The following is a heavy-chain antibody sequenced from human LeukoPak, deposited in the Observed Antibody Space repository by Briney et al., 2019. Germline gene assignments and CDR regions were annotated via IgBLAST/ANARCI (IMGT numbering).Heavy chain of an antibody. Sequence: ASVKVSCRASGYTFTDFSDYYIHWVRQAPGQGLEWMGWINPNSGATYYAHKFQGRVTMTRDTSINTAYMELSRPTSDDTVVYFCVRASTGWYFDYWGQGTLVSVSS. CDR3: VRASTGWYFDY. CDR2: INPNSGAT. J-gene: IGHJ4*02. V-gene: IGHV1-2*02. CDR1: GYTFTDFSDYY. D-gene: IGHD6-19*01.